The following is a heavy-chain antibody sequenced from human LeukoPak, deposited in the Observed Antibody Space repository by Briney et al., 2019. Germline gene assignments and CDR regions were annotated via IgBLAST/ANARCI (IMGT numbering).Heavy chain of an antibody. D-gene: IGHD3-22*01. Sequence: GGSLRLSCVGSGFSFSGNSMNWVRQAPGKGLVWVSRINSDGRTTSYADSVKGRFTISRDNAKNTLYLQMNSLRAEDTAVYYCATNYDSSAYGVFDPWGQGTLVTVSS. CDR2: INSDGRTT. V-gene: IGHV3-74*01. CDR3: ATNYDSSAYGVFDP. CDR1: GFSFSGNS. J-gene: IGHJ5*02.